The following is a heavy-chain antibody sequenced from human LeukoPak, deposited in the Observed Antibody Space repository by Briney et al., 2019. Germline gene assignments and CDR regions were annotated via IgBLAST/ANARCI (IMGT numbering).Heavy chain of an antibody. D-gene: IGHD5-12*01. CDR2: IYYSGST. V-gene: IGHV4-31*03. J-gene: IGHJ4*02. CDR1: GGSISSGGYY. Sequence: SQTLSLTCTVSGGSISSGGYYWSWIRQHPGKGLEWIGYIYYSGSTYYNPSLKSRVTISVDTSKNQFSLKLSSVTAADTAVYYCVRGYSGYDGYDYWGQGTLVTVSS. CDR3: VRGYSGYDGYDY.